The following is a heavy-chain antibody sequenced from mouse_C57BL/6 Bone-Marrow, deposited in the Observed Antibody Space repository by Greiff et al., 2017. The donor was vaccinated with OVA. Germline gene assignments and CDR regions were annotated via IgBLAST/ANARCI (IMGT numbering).Heavy chain of an antibody. CDR1: GYTFTSYW. D-gene: IGHD2-2*01. CDR3: ANGYPYYYAMDY. J-gene: IGHJ4*01. Sequence: QVQLQQPGAELVKPGASVKLSCKASGYTFTSYWVQWVKQRPGQGLEWIGEIDPSDSYTNYNQKFKGKATLTVDTSSSTAYMQLSSLTSEDSAVYYCANGYPYYYAMDYWGQGTSVIVSS. V-gene: IGHV1-50*01. CDR2: IDPSDSYT.